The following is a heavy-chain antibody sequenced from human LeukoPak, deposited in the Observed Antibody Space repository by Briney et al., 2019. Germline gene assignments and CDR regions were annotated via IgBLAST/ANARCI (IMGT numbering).Heavy chain of an antibody. V-gene: IGHV4-4*02. CDR2: IYHSGST. J-gene: IGHJ4*02. D-gene: IGHD6-19*01. CDR3: ARGPTLYTSGWYPGFDY. CDR1: GGSISSSNW. Sequence: PSETLSLTCAVSGGSISSSNWWSWVRQPPGKGLEWIGEIYHSGSTNYNPSLKSRVTISVDKSKNQFSLKLSSVTAADTAVYYCARGPTLYTSGWYPGFDYWGQGTLVTVSS.